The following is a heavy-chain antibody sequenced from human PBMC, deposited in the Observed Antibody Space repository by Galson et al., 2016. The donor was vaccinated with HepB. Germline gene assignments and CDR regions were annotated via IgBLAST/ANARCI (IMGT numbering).Heavy chain of an antibody. Sequence: SVKVSCKASGYIFTHYYIHWVRQAPGQGLEWMGRINPSMGDTIYAQNFRGRVTMTRDMSISTAYLDLTSDDTAVYFCARGTVGAVDSWGQGTLVTVSS. CDR2: INPSMGDT. CDR3: ARGTVGAVDS. D-gene: IGHD1-26*01. CDR1: GYIFTHYY. V-gene: IGHV1-2*06. J-gene: IGHJ4*02.